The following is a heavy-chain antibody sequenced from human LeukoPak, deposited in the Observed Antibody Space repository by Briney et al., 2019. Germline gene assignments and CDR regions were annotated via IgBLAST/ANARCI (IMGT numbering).Heavy chain of an antibody. CDR2: IYAGGST. Sequence: PGGSLRLSCAASGFTVSSNYMSWVRQAPGKGLEWVSVIYAGGSTYYADSVKGRFTISRDSSKNTLYLQMNGLRAEDTAVYYCAKVAEVGATGYYYYMDVWGKGTTVTISS. J-gene: IGHJ6*03. D-gene: IGHD1-26*01. V-gene: IGHV3-66*01. CDR1: GFTVSSNY. CDR3: AKVAEVGATGYYYYMDV.